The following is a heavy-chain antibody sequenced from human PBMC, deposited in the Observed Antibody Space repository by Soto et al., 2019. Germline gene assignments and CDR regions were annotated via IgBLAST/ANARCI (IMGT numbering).Heavy chain of an antibody. CDR2: ISGSGSP. J-gene: IGHJ4*02. Sequence: EVQLVESGGGLVKPGGSLRLSCAVSGFTFISHTLNWVRQAPGKGLEWVSSISGSGSPYYAVSVKGRFTISRDNAQNSLYMQMRSLRAEDTAVYYCSREVQPVFRREYDYWGQGTLVTVSS. V-gene: IGHV3-21*04. CDR1: GFTFISHT. CDR3: SREVQPVFRREYDY.